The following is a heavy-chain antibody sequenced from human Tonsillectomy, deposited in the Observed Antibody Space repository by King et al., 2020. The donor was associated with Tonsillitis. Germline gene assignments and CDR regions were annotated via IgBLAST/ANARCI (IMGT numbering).Heavy chain of an antibody. CDR1: GGSISSSSYY. CDR2: IYYSGST. Sequence: LQLQESGPGLVKPSETLSLTCTVSGGSISSSSYYWGWIRQPPGKGLQWIGSIYYSGSTYYNPSPKSRVTISVDTSKNQFSLKRSSVTAADTAVYYCARDPNGYNICWYYFDYWGQGTLVTVSS. J-gene: IGHJ4*02. D-gene: IGHD6-19*01. CDR3: ARDPNGYNICWYYFDY. V-gene: IGHV4-39*02.